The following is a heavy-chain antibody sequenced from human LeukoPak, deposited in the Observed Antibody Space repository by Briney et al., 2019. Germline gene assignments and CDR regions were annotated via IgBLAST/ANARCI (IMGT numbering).Heavy chain of an antibody. Sequence: PGRSLRLSCTASGFTFDDYAMHWVRQAPGKGLEWVSGISWNSGSIGYADSVKGRFTISRDNAKNSLYLQMNSLRAEDMALYYCAKDRGSGSYRSFDAFDIWGQGTMVTVSS. J-gene: IGHJ3*02. CDR2: ISWNSGSI. V-gene: IGHV3-9*03. CDR1: GFTFDDYA. D-gene: IGHD3-10*01. CDR3: AKDRGSGSYRSFDAFDI.